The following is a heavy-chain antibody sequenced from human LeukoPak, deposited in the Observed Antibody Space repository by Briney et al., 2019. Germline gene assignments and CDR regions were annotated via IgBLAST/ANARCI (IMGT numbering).Heavy chain of an antibody. Sequence: ASVKVSCKASGYTFTSYDINWVRQATGQGLEWMGWTNPNSGHTGAAQKFQGRVTMTRGTSTSTAYMELSGLRSDDTAVYYCARVWGSADYWGQGTLVTVSS. CDR2: TNPNSGHT. CDR1: GYTFTSYD. V-gene: IGHV1-8*01. J-gene: IGHJ4*02. D-gene: IGHD3-16*01. CDR3: ARVWGSADY.